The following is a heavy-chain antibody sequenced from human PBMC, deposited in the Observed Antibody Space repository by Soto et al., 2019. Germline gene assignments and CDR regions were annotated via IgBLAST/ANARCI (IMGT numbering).Heavy chain of an antibody. CDR3: ARGMGGYSYGYWYFDL. J-gene: IGHJ2*01. CDR1: GFTFSSYD. CDR2: IGTAGDP. D-gene: IGHD5-18*01. V-gene: IGHV3-13*05. Sequence: GGSLRLSCAASGFTFSSYDMHWVRQATGKGLEWVSAIGTAGDPYYPGSVKGRFTISRENAKNSLYLQMNSLRAGDTAVYYCARGMGGYSYGYWYFDLWGRGTLVTVSS.